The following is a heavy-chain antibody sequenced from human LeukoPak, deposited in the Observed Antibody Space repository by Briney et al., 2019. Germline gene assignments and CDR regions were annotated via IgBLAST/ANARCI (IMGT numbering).Heavy chain of an antibody. CDR3: ARDHSPFSGWYGLAGY. CDR2: ISYSGST. J-gene: IGHJ4*02. Sequence: PSETLSLTCTVSGGAICRGGYYWSWIRQHPGKGLEWVGDISYSGSTYYNPSLKSRVTISVDTSKNQCSLKLSSVTAADTAVYYCARDHSPFSGWYGLAGYWGQGTLVTVSS. V-gene: IGHV4-31*02. CDR1: GGAICRGGYY. D-gene: IGHD6-19*01.